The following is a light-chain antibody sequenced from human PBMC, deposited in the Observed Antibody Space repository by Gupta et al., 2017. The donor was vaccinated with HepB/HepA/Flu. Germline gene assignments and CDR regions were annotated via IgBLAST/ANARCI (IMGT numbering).Light chain of an antibody. Sequence: IVLTQSPRTLSFSPGERATLSCRARRSVDNRNLAWYKQKPGQTPRLLIYGAASSYTGSTDRFAGSGSGEEVTRTFSRRKPEDVAAYSCQGYCGSALFTFGHGTRVDIK. CDR2: GAA. V-gene: IGKV3-20*01. CDR1: RSVDNRN. J-gene: IGKJ3*01. CDR3: QGYCGSALFT.